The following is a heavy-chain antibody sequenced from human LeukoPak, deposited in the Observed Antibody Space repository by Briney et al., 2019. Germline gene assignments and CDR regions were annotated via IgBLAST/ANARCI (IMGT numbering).Heavy chain of an antibody. D-gene: IGHD3-10*01. Sequence: GRSLRLSCAASGFTFSSYAMHWVRQAPGKGLEWVAVISYDGSNKYYADSVKGRFTISRDNSKNTLYLQMNSLRAEDTAVYYCAPTFGELLPDYWGQGTLVTVSS. V-gene: IGHV3-30-3*01. CDR1: GFTFSSYA. J-gene: IGHJ4*02. CDR3: APTFGELLPDY. CDR2: ISYDGSNK.